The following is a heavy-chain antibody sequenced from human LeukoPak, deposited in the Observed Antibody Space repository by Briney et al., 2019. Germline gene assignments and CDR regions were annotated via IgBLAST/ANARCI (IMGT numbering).Heavy chain of an antibody. Sequence: SQTLSLTCTVSGGSFSSGSYYWSWIRQPAGKGLEWIGRIYTSGSTNYNPSLKSRVTISVDTSKNQFSLKLSSVTAADTAVYYCARGDPTYCGGDCYPLGYWGQGTLVTVSS. CDR2: IYTSGST. D-gene: IGHD2-21*01. CDR3: ARGDPTYCGGDCYPLGY. CDR1: GGSFSSGSYY. V-gene: IGHV4-61*02. J-gene: IGHJ4*02.